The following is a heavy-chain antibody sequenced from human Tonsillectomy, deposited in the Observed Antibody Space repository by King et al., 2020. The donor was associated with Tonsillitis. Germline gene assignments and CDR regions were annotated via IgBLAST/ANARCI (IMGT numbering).Heavy chain of an antibody. V-gene: IGHV1-18*04. Sequence: QLVQSGAEVKKPGASVKVSCKASGYTFSRYGITWVRQAPGQGLEWMGWISTYNGNTNYAQKIQGRVTMTTDTSTSTAYMELRSLRSDDTAVYYCARDAPDYGDYVGLEYWGQGTLVTVSS. CDR3: ARDAPDYGDYVGLEY. J-gene: IGHJ4*02. CDR2: ISTYNGNT. D-gene: IGHD4-17*01. CDR1: GYTFSRYG.